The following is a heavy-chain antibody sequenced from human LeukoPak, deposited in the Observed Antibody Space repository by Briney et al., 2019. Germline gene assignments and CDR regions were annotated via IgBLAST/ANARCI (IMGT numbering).Heavy chain of an antibody. V-gene: IGHV1-18*01. J-gene: IGHJ4*02. Sequence: ASVKVSCKASGYTFVVYGVSWVRQAPGQGLEWMGWISAYNGNTNYAQEIQGRVTMATDTSTSTAYMELRSLRSDDTAAYYCARAGSYDVSGYADFWGQGTLVTVSS. CDR1: GYTFVVYG. CDR2: ISAYNGNT. D-gene: IGHD3-22*01. CDR3: ARAGSYDVSGYADF.